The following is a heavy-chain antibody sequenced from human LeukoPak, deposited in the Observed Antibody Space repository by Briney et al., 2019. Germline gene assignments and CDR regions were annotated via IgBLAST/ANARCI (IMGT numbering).Heavy chain of an antibody. V-gene: IGHV1-2*02. CDR1: GYTFTGYY. D-gene: IGHD5-24*01. Sequence: GASVKVSCKASGYTFTGYYMHWVRQAPGQGLEWMGWINPNSGGTNYAQEFQGRVTMTRDTSISTAYMELSRLRSDDTAVYYCARVGLQRASDYWGQGTLVTVSS. CDR2: INPNSGGT. CDR3: ARVGLQRASDY. J-gene: IGHJ4*02.